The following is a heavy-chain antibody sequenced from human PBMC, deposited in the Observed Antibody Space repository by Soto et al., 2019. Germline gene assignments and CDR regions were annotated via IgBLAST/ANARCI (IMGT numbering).Heavy chain of an antibody. V-gene: IGHV4-61*01. CDR1: GGSVSSGSYY. CDR3: ARGYSDFDY. CDR2: IYYSGST. Sequence: QVQLQESGPGLVKPSETLSLTCTVSGGSVSSGSYYWSWIRQPPGKGLEWIGYIYYSGSTNYNPSLKSRVTLAVDTAKNQFSLNLSSVTAADTAVYYCARGYSDFDYWGQGTLVTVSS. D-gene: IGHD1-20*01. J-gene: IGHJ4*02.